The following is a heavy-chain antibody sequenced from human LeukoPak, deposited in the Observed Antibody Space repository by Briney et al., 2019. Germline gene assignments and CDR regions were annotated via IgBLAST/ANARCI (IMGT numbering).Heavy chain of an antibody. CDR3: ARVDTTVTKLDY. CDR2: INPKTGTA. V-gene: IGHV1-2*02. J-gene: IGHJ4*02. CDR1: GYTFTGYS. D-gene: IGHD4-17*01. Sequence: ASVKVSCKASGYTFTGYSIYWVRQTPGQKLEWMGWINPKTGTANSAQKFQGRVTMTRDTSISTVYMELSRLRSDDTAVYYRARVDTTVTKLDYWGQGTLVTVSS.